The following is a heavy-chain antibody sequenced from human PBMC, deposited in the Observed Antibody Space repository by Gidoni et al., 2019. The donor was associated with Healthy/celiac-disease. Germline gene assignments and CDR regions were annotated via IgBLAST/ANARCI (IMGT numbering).Heavy chain of an antibody. CDR2: IWYDGSNK. Sequence: QVQLVESGGGVVQPGRSLRLSCAASGFTFSSYGMHWVRQAPGKGLEWVAVIWYDGSNKYYGDSVKGRFTISRDNSKNTLYLQMNSLRAEDTAVYYCARDRWAYCGGDCYPDYWGQGTLVTVSS. V-gene: IGHV3-33*01. CDR3: ARDRWAYCGGDCYPDY. CDR1: GFTFSSYG. J-gene: IGHJ4*02. D-gene: IGHD2-21*02.